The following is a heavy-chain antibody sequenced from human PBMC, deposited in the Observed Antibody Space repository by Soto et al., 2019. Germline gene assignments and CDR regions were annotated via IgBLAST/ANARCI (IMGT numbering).Heavy chain of an antibody. CDR3: AKDPLEWSNYYYGMDV. V-gene: IGHV3-30*18. CDR1: GFTFSSYG. CDR2: ISYDGSNK. Sequence: PGGSLRLSCAASGFTFSSYGMHWVRQAPGKGLEWVAVISYDGSNKYYADSVKGRFTISRDNSKNTLYLQMNSLRAEDTAVYYCAKDPLEWSNYYYGMDVWGQGTTVTVSS. D-gene: IGHD1-1*01. J-gene: IGHJ6*02.